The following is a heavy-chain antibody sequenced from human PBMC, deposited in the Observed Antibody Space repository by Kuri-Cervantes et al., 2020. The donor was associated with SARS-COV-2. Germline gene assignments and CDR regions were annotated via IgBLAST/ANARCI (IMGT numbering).Heavy chain of an antibody. CDR2: IYYSGST. CDR1: GGSISSSSYY. Sequence: SETLSLTCTVSGGSISSSSYYWGWIRQPPGKGLEWIGSIYYSGSTYYNPSLKSRVTISVDTSKNQFSLKLSSVTAADTAVYYCASSGYDYVWGSYRYRGYRNDYWGQGTLVTVSS. CDR3: ASSGYDYVWGSYRYRGYRNDY. V-gene: IGHV4-39*01. J-gene: IGHJ4*02. D-gene: IGHD3-16*02.